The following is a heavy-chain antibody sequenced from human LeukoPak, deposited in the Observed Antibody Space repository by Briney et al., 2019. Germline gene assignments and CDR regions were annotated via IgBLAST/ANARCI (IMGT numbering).Heavy chain of an antibody. Sequence: ASVKVSCKASGYTFTHHGITWVRQAPGQGLEWMGWISAYNGDTKYAQKVQGRVTLTTDTSTNTAYMEMRSLRYDDTAVYYCARDPSNSSGRNQYFDLWGRGTLVTVSS. D-gene: IGHD6-19*01. CDR3: ARDPSNSSGRNQYFDL. J-gene: IGHJ2*01. CDR2: ISAYNGDT. CDR1: GYTFTHHG. V-gene: IGHV1-18*01.